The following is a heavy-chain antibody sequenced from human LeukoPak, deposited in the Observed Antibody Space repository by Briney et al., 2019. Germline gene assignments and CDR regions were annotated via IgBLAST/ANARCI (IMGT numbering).Heavy chain of an antibody. Sequence: ASVKVSCKASGYTFIGYYMHWVRQAPGQGLEWMGWINPNSGGTNYAQKFQGRVTMTRDTSISTAYMELSSLRSEDTAVYYCARGRTEMATIGGDDYWGQGTLVTVSS. CDR3: ARGRTEMATIGGDDY. CDR2: INPNSGGT. D-gene: IGHD5-24*01. V-gene: IGHV1-2*02. J-gene: IGHJ4*02. CDR1: GYTFIGYY.